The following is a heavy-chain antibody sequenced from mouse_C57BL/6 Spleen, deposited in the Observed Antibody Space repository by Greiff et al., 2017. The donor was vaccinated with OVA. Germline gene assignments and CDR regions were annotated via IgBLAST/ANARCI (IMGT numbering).Heavy chain of an antibody. D-gene: IGHD2-1*01. V-gene: IGHV5-4*01. J-gene: IGHJ2*01. Sequence: EVKLVESGGGLVKPGGSLKLSCAASGFTFSSYAMSWVRQTPEKRLEWVATISDGGSYTYYPDNVKGRFTISRDNAKNNLYLQMSHLKSEDTAMYYCAREKPYGNYYFDYWGQGTTLTVSS. CDR1: GFTFSSYA. CDR2: ISDGGSYT. CDR3: AREKPYGNYYFDY.